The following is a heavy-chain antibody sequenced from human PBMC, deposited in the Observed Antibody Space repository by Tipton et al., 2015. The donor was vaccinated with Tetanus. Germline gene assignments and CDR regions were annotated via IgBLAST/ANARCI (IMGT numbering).Heavy chain of an antibody. CDR2: TYYRSSWYT. D-gene: IGHD1-7*01. J-gene: IGHJ5*02. CDR3: ARGGNWNYDRYWFDP. CDR1: GDSVSSTNAG. V-gene: IGHV6-1*01. Sequence: LVKPTQTLPLTCVISGDSVSSTNAGWNWIRQSPSRGLEWLERTYYRSSWYTDYAESVKSRITIIPDTSNNRFFLQLNAVTPDDGAVYYCARGGNWNYDRYWFDPWGQGILVTVSS.